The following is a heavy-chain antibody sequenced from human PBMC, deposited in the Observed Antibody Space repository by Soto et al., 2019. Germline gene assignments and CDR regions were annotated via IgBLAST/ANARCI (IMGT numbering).Heavy chain of an antibody. Sequence: GGSLRLSCAASGFTSSSYWMSWVRQAPGKGLEWVANIKQDGSERYYVDSVKGRFTISRDNAKDSLYLQMNSLRAEDTAVYYCARGIGVDVWGQGTTVTVSS. D-gene: IGHD3-10*01. V-gene: IGHV3-7*03. CDR3: ARGIGVDV. CDR2: IKQDGSER. J-gene: IGHJ6*02. CDR1: GFTSSSYW.